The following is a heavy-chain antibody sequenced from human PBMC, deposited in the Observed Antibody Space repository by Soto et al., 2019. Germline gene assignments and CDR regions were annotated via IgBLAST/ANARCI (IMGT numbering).Heavy chain of an antibody. D-gene: IGHD2-15*01. CDR1: GGTFSSYT. J-gene: IGHJ4*02. CDR3: ARDSATPFDF. CDR2: IIPILGIA. Sequence: QVQLVQSGAEVKKPGSSVKVSCKASGGTFSSYTISWVRQAPGQVLEWMGRIIPILGIANYAQKFQGRVRINADKSNSTAHRVLSSLRSEGTDVYYCARDSATPFDFWGQGTLVTVSS. V-gene: IGHV1-69*08.